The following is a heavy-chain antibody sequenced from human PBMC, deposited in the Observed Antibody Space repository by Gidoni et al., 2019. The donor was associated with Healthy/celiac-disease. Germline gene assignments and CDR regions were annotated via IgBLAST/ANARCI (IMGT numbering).Heavy chain of an antibody. J-gene: IGHJ4*02. CDR1: GGTFSSYA. D-gene: IGHD3-3*01. V-gene: IGHV1-69*04. CDR2: IIPILGIA. Sequence: QVQLVQSGAEVKKPGSSVKVSCKASGGTFSSYAISWVRQAPGQGLEWMGRIIPILGIANYAQKFQGRVTITADKSTSTAYMELSSLRSEDTAVYYCAREIVTTIFGVVILDYWGQGTLVTVSS. CDR3: AREIVTTIFGVVILDY.